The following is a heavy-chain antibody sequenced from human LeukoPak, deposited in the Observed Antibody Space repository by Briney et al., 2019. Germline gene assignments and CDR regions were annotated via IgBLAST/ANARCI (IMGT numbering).Heavy chain of an antibody. Sequence: ASVKVSCKASGYTFTRYAMHWVRQAPGQRLEWTGWINAGNGYTKYSQEFQGRATITRDTSASTVYMELSSLRAEDTAVYYCARGKTYGSGSGDAFDIWGQGTMVTVSS. J-gene: IGHJ3*02. CDR2: INAGNGYT. CDR3: ARGKTYGSGSGDAFDI. V-gene: IGHV1-3*03. D-gene: IGHD3-10*01. CDR1: GYTFTRYA.